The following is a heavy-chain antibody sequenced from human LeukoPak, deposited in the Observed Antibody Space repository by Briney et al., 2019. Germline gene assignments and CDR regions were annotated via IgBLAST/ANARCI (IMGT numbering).Heavy chain of an antibody. CDR3: AKGAESSSWYLATLYYFDY. CDR1: GFTFSSYA. D-gene: IGHD6-13*01. CDR2: ISGSGGST. V-gene: IGHV3-23*01. Sequence: GGSLRLSCAASGFTFSSYATSWVRQAPGKGLEWVSAISGSGGSTYYADSVKGRFTISRDNSKNTLYLQMNSLRAEDTAVYYCAKGAESSSWYLATLYYFDYWGQGTLVTVSS. J-gene: IGHJ4*02.